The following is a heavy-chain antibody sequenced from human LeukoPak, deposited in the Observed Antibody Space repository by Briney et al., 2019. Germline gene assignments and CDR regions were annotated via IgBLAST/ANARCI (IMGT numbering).Heavy chain of an antibody. CDR3: ARDGHSDTSRALDY. CDR2: IYPSGST. J-gene: IGHJ4*02. Sequence: TSSETLSLTCTVSGGSISSYYWSWIRQPAGKGLEWIGRIYPSGSTNYNPSLKSRVTMSVGTSKNHFSLNLSSVTAADTAVYYRARDGHSDTSRALDYWGQGTLVTVSS. D-gene: IGHD5-12*01. V-gene: IGHV4-4*07. CDR1: GGSISSYY.